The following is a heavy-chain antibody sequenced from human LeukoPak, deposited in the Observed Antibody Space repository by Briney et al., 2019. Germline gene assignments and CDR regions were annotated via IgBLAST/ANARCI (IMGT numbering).Heavy chain of an antibody. CDR3: ASGYSSSWATFDY. V-gene: IGHV3-21*06. CDR1: GFPFSTYT. Sequence: GGSLRLSCAASGFPFSTYTMNWVRQAPGKGLEWVSSISSSSSYIYYADSMKGRFTISRDNAKNSLYLQMNSLRAEDTAVYYCASGYSSSWATFDYWGQGTLVTVSS. CDR2: ISSSSSYI. J-gene: IGHJ4*02. D-gene: IGHD6-13*01.